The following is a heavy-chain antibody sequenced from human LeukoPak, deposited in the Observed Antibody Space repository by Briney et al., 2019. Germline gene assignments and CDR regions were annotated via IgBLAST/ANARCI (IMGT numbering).Heavy chain of an antibody. J-gene: IGHJ5*02. V-gene: IGHV3-48*04. CDR2: IDISSSST. Sequence: GGSLRLSCVASGFTFSDYTMNWVRQAPGKGLEWISYIDISSSSTYYADSVKGRFTISRDNAKNSLYMQLNSLRAEDTALYCCPRGPPLFDPWGKGTLVTVSS. CDR3: PRGPPLFDP. CDR1: GFTFSDYT.